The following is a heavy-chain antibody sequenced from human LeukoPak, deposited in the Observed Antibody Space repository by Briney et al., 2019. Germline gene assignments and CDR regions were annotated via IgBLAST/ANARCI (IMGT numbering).Heavy chain of an antibody. D-gene: IGHD2-2*02. J-gene: IGHJ4*02. CDR1: GGSFSGYY. CDR2: INHSGST. CDR3: ARGASYRLLYYFPSFDY. V-gene: IGHV4-34*01. Sequence: SETLSPTCAVYGGSFSGYYWSWIRQPPGKGLEWIGEINHSGSTNYNPSLKSRVTISVDTSKNQFSLKLSSVTAADTAVYCCARGASYRLLYYFPSFDYWGQGTLVTVSS.